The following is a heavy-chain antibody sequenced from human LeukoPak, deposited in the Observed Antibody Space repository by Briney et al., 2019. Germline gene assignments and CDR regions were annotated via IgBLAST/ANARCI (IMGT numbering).Heavy chain of an antibody. CDR2: IKQDGSEK. J-gene: IGHJ5*02. CDR3: ARDFSSSWYGGRWFDP. V-gene: IGHV3-7*01. D-gene: IGHD6-13*01. CDR1: GFTFSNYG. Sequence: GGSLRLSCAASGFTFSNYGIHWVRQAPGKGLEWVANIKQDGSEKYYVDSVKGRFTISRDNAKNSLYLQMNSLRAEDTAVYYCARDFSSSWYGGRWFDPWGQGTLVTVSS.